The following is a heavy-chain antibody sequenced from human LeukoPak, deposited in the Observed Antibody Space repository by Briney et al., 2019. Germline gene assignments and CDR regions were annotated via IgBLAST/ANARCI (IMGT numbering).Heavy chain of an antibody. J-gene: IGHJ6*02. CDR2: INHSGST. Sequence: PSETLSLTCAVYGGSFSGYYWSWIRQPPGKGLEWIGEINHSGSTNYNPSLKSRVTISVDTSKNQFSLKLSSVTAADTAVYYCARDKSIAVAGTPIIYYYGMDVWGQGTTVTVSS. CDR1: GGSFSGYY. V-gene: IGHV4-34*01. CDR3: ARDKSIAVAGTPIIYYYGMDV. D-gene: IGHD6-19*01.